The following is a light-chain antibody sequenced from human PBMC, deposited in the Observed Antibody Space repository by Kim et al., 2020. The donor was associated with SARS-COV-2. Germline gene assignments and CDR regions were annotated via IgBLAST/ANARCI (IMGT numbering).Light chain of an antibody. V-gene: IGLV3-1*01. CDR3: QAWDSSSVV. CDR2: QDV. J-gene: IGLJ2*01. Sequence: SYELTQPPSVSVSPGQTATIPCSGDKVNNRFISWYQQNAGQSPILVIYQDVKRPSGIPARFSGSNSGNTATLTVSGTQSIDEADYYCQAWDSSSVVFGGGTKLTVL. CDR1: KVNNRF.